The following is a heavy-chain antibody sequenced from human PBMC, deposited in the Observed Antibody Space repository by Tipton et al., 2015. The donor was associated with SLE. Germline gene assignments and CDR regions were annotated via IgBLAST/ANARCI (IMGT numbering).Heavy chain of an antibody. D-gene: IGHD7-27*01. CDR2: IYYIGSS. V-gene: IGHV4-28*03. CDR1: GYSISNKNW. Sequence: TLSLTCDVSGYSISNKNWWVWIRQPPGKGLEWISYIYYIGSSNYNPSLASRATTSVDTSMNQFSLKMISVTAADSAVYFCTREGGDDAYLGAYDIWGQGTMVTVSS. J-gene: IGHJ3*02. CDR3: TREGGDDAYLGAYDI.